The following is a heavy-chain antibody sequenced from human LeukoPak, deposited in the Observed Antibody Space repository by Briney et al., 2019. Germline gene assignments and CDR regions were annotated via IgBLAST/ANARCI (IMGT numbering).Heavy chain of an antibody. CDR1: GFMFADHG. V-gene: IGHV3-20*04. Sequence: GGSLRLSCAASGFMFADHGMTWVRQVPGKGLEWVSGINWNGGSTGYVDSVKGRFTISRDNAKNSLYLQMNSLRAEDTAVYYCAREGQQLSDAFDIWGQGTMVTVSS. J-gene: IGHJ3*02. CDR2: INWNGGST. CDR3: AREGQQLSDAFDI. D-gene: IGHD6-13*01.